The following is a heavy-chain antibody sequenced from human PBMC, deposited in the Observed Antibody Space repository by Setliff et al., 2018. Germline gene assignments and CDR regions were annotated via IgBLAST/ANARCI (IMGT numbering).Heavy chain of an antibody. J-gene: IGHJ5*02. V-gene: IGHV4-39*07. CDR3: ARGKGSWVLLRWFDP. D-gene: IGHD3-10*01. Sequence: ASETLSLTCTVSGGSISSSSYYWGWIRQPPGKGLEWIGSIYYSGSTYYNPSLKSRVTISVDTSKNQFSLKLSSVTAADTAVYYCARGKGSWVLLRWFDPWGQGTLVTAPQ. CDR1: GGSISSSSYY. CDR2: IYYSGST.